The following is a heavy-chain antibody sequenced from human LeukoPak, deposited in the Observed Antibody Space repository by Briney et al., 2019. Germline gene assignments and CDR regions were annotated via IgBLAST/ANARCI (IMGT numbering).Heavy chain of an antibody. J-gene: IGHJ5*02. CDR3: ARGHIEQWLGGDWFDP. Sequence: LSLTCTVSGGSISSSSYYMSWIRQAPGKGLEWVSYISSSGSTIYYADSVKGRFTISRDNAKNSLYLQMNSLRAEDTAVYYCARGHIEQWLGGDWFDPWGQGTLVTVSS. CDR1: GGSISSSSYY. CDR2: ISSSGSTI. D-gene: IGHD6-19*01. V-gene: IGHV3-11*01.